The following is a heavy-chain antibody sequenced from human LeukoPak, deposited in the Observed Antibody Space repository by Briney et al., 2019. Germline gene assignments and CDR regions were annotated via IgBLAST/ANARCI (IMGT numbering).Heavy chain of an antibody. CDR3: ARVGCSSTSCSRYYYYYMDV. CDR1: GGTFSSYA. J-gene: IGHJ6*03. D-gene: IGHD2-2*01. Sequence: ASVKVSCKASGGTFSSYAISWVRQAPGQGLEWTGGIIPIFGTANYAQKFQGRVTITADESTSTAYMELSSLRSEDTAVYYCARVGCSSTSCSRYYYYYMDVWGKGTTVTVSS. CDR2: IIPIFGTA. V-gene: IGHV1-69*13.